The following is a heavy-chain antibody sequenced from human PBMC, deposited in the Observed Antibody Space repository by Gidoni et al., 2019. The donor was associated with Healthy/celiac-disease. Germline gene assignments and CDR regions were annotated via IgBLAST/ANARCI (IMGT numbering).Heavy chain of an antibody. CDR3: ATPAIYDSSGYYHDDAFDI. D-gene: IGHD3-22*01. Sequence: QVQLVQSGAEVKKPGASVKVSCKVSGYTLTELSMHWVRQAPGKGREWMGGFDPEDGETIYAQKFQGRVTMTEDTSTDTAYMELSSLRSEDTAVYYCATPAIYDSSGYYHDDAFDIWGQGTMVTVSS. J-gene: IGHJ3*02. V-gene: IGHV1-24*01. CDR2: FDPEDGET. CDR1: GYTLTELS.